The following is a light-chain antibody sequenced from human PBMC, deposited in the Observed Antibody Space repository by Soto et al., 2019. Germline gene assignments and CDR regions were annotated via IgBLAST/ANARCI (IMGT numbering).Light chain of an antibody. J-gene: IGKJ1*01. Sequence: DIQMTQSPSSLSASVGDRVTITCRASQSISSYLNLYQQKPGKAPKLLIYAASSLQGGVPSRFSGSGSGTDFTLTISSLQPEDFATYYCQQSYSTPRTFGQGTKVEIK. CDR3: QQSYSTPRT. V-gene: IGKV1-39*01. CDR1: QSISSY. CDR2: AAS.